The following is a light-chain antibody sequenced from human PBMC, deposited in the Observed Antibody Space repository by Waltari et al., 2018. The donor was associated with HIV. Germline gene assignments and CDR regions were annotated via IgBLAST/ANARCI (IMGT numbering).Light chain of an antibody. CDR3: QQYNNWPIT. V-gene: IGKV3-15*01. J-gene: IGKJ5*01. CDR1: QSIASN. CDR2: GAS. Sequence: EIVMTQYPATLSVSPGERATVSCRASQSIASNLAWYQQKPGQAPRLLIHGASTRATGIPARFSGSGSGTEFTLTISSLQSEDFAVYYCQQYNNWPITFGQGTRLEIK.